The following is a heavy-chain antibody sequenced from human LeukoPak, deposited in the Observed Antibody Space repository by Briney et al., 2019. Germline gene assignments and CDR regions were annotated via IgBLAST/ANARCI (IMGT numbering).Heavy chain of an antibody. V-gene: IGHV5-51*01. CDR2: IYPGDSET. J-gene: IGHJ4*02. D-gene: IGHD6-19*01. CDR1: GYSFTSYW. Sequence: GESLKISCKGSGYSFTSYWIGWVRQVPGKGLEWMGVIYPGDSETRYSPSFQGQVTISVDKSTSTAYLQWSSLKDSDTAMYYCARPRGSGPGMTYFDYWGQGTLVTVSS. CDR3: ARPRGSGPGMTYFDY.